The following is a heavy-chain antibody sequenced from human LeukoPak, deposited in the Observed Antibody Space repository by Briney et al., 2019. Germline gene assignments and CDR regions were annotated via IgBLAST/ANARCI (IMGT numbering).Heavy chain of an antibody. CDR1: GFTFSSYA. V-gene: IGHV3-23*01. CDR2: IVGSGTTT. J-gene: IGHJ5*02. D-gene: IGHD2/OR15-2a*01. CDR3: AKDTLGYPNT. Sequence: PGGSLRLSCAASGFTFSSYAMNWLRQAPEKGLEWVSSIVGSGTTTYYADSVKGRFTISRDNSKNTLYLQVNSLRAEDTAVYYCAKDTLGYPNTWGQGTLVTVSS.